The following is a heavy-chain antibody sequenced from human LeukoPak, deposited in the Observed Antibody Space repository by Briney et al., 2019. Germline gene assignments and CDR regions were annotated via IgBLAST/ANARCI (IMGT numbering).Heavy chain of an antibody. D-gene: IGHD2-15*01. CDR3: ARAAQGWDY. CDR1: GFTFSSYW. CDR2: INSDGSST. Sequence: PGGSLRLSCAASGFTFSSYWMHWVRQAPGMGLVWVSGINSDGSSTSYADSVRGRFTISRDNAKNTLYLQMNSLRAEDAAVYYRARAAQGWDYWGQGTLVTVSS. J-gene: IGHJ4*02. V-gene: IGHV3-74*01.